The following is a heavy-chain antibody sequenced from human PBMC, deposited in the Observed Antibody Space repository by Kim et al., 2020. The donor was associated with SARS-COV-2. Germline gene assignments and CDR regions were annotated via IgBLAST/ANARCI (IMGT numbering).Heavy chain of an antibody. CDR3: ARHEYQSTIFDY. V-gene: IGHV4-39*01. D-gene: IGHD5-12*01. Sequence: SETLSLTCTVSGGSISSSSYYWGWIRQPPGKGLEWIGSIYYSGSTYYNPSLKSRVTISVDTSKNQFSLKLSSVTAADTAVYYCARHEYQSTIFDYWGQGTLVTVSS. CDR1: GGSISSSSYY. J-gene: IGHJ4*02. CDR2: IYYSGST.